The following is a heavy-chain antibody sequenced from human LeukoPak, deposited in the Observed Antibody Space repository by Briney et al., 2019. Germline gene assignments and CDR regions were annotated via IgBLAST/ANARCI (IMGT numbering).Heavy chain of an antibody. CDR3: AIEQWELKY. J-gene: IGHJ4*02. D-gene: IGHD1-26*01. CDR2: ISGRGCAT. CDR1: GFTFYNSG. V-gene: IGHV3-23*01. Sequence: GGSLRLSCAASGFTFYNSGMGWVRQAPGKVLEWVSAISGRGCATYYADSVKGRFTVSRDDSKNTLYLQMNSLRAEDTAVYYCAIEQWELKYWGQGTLVTVSS.